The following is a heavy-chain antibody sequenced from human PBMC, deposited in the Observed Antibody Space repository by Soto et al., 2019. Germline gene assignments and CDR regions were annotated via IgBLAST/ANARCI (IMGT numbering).Heavy chain of an antibody. CDR2: INHSGTT. CDR3: ARAKYDYVWGSYRPAFDY. Sequence: SETLSLTCAVYGGSFSGYYWSWIRQPPGKGLEWIGEINHSGTTNYNPSLKSRVTISVDTPKNQFSLKLRPVTAADTAVYYCARAKYDYVWGSYRPAFDYWGQGTLVTVSS. V-gene: IGHV4-34*01. J-gene: IGHJ4*02. D-gene: IGHD3-16*02. CDR1: GGSFSGYY.